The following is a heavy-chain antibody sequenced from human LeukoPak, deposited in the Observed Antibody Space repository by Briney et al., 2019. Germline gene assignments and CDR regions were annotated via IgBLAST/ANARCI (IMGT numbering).Heavy chain of an antibody. CDR1: GGSISSSSYY. CDR2: IYYSGST. Sequence: SETLSLTCTVSGGSISSSSYYWGWIRQPPGKGLEWIGSIYYSGSTYYNPSLKSRVTISVDTSKNQFSLKLSSVTAADTAVYYCARRGAVAGHALLFDYWGQGTLVTVSS. D-gene: IGHD6-19*01. J-gene: IGHJ4*02. V-gene: IGHV4-39*01. CDR3: ARRGAVAGHALLFDY.